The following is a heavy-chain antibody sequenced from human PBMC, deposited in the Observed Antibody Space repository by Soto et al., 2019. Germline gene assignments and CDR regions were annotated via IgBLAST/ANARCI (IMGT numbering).Heavy chain of an antibody. CDR2: ISYDGSNK. CDR1: GFTFSSYA. J-gene: IGHJ3*02. V-gene: IGHV3-30-3*01. D-gene: IGHD3-10*01. Sequence: GGSLRLSCAASGFTFSSYAMHWVRQAPGKGLEWVAVISYDGSNKYYADSVKGRFTISRDNSKNTLYLQMNSLRAEDTAVYYCAGGESEGSYYKAGAFDIWGQGTMVTVSS. CDR3: AGGESEGSYYKAGAFDI.